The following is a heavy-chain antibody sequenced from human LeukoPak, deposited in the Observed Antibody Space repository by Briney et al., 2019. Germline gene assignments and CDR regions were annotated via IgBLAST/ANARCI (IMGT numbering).Heavy chain of an antibody. CDR1: GGSISSSSYY. J-gene: IGHJ3*02. D-gene: IGHD5-24*01. CDR2: IYYSGST. CDR3: ARGEMATIEDGFDI. V-gene: IGHV4-39*07. Sequence: ASETLSLTCTVSGGSISSSSYYWGWIRQPPGKGLEWIGSIYYSGSTYYNPSLKSRVTISVDTSKNQFSLKLSSVTAADTAVYYCARGEMATIEDGFDIWGQGTMVTVSS.